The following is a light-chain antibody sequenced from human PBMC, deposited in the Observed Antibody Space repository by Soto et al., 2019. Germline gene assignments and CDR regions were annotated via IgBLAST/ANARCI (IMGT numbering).Light chain of an antibody. J-gene: IGLJ1*01. V-gene: IGLV3-25*02. Sequence: SYELTQTPSVSVSPGQTARITCSGDELSKQYVYWYQQKPGQAPVLVIYKDSERASGIPERFSASSSGTTVTLIISGVRAEDEADYYCQSSDDTGNYYLFGTGTKVTVL. CDR1: ELSKQY. CDR3: QSSDDTGNYYL. CDR2: KDS.